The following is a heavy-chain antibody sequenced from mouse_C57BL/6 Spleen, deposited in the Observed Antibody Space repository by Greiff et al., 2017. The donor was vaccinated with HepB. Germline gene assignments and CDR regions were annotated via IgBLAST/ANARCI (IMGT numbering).Heavy chain of an antibody. CDR3: ARETADWYFDV. V-gene: IGHV7-3*01. CDR2: IRNKANGYTT. CDR1: GFTFTDYY. Sequence: EVQGVESGGGLVQPGGSLSLSCAASGFTFTDYYMSWVRQPPGKALEWLGFIRNKANGYTTEYSASVKGRFTISRDNSQSILYLQMNALRAEDSATYYCARETADWYFDVWGTGTTVTVSS. J-gene: IGHJ1*03. D-gene: IGHD1-2*01.